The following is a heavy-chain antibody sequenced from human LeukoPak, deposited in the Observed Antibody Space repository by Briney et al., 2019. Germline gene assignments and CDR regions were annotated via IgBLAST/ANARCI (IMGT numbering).Heavy chain of an antibody. J-gene: IGHJ4*02. D-gene: IGHD1-1*01. Sequence: GGSLRLSCAASGFTFSSYWMSWVRQAPGKGLEWVANIKQDGSEKYYVDSVKGRFTISRDNSKNTLYLQMNSLRAEDTAVYYCAKLATGGPDYWGQGTLVTVSS. V-gene: IGHV3-7*03. CDR2: IKQDGSEK. CDR1: GFTFSSYW. CDR3: AKLATGGPDY.